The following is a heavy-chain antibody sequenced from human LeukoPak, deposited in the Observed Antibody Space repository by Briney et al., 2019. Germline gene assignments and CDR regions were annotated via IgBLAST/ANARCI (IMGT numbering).Heavy chain of an antibody. CDR3: ARDTYYYGSGSYYYGMDV. CDR2: IKHSGST. CDR1: GGSFSGYY. Sequence: PSETLSLTCAVYGGSFSGYYWSWIRQPPGKGLEWIGEIKHSGSTNYNPSLKSRVTISVDTSKNQFSLKLSSVTAADTAVYYCARDTYYYGSGSYYYGMDVWGKGTTVTVSS. J-gene: IGHJ6*04. D-gene: IGHD3-10*01. V-gene: IGHV4-34*01.